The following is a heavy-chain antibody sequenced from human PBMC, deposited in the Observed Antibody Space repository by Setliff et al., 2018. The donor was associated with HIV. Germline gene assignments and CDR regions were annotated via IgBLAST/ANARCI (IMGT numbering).Heavy chain of an antibody. D-gene: IGHD3-3*01. CDR3: AKGSGPPWFDP. Sequence: SETLSLTCSVSGGSISSSTYYWGWIRQPAGKGLEWIGRVTNTGDTSYNPSLKSRVTISMDTSKNLFSLKLTSVTAADTAVYFCAKGSGPPWFDPWGQGTLVTVSS. CDR2: VTNTGDT. V-gene: IGHV4-61*02. J-gene: IGHJ5*02. CDR1: GGSISSSTYY.